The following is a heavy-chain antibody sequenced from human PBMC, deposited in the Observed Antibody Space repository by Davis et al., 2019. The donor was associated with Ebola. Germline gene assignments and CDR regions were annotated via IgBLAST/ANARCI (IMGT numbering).Heavy chain of an antibody. CDR1: GFTFRSYG. J-gene: IGHJ3*01. V-gene: IGHV3-33*01. Sequence: GESLKISCAASGFTFRSYGMHWVRQAPGKGLEWVAVIRSDGSNKNYADSVKGRFTISRDNFKNTLHLEMNSLRAEDTAVYYCASEEGYSSGAFDFWGQGTMVTVSS. CDR3: ASEEGYSSGAFDF. CDR2: IRSDGSNK. D-gene: IGHD6-25*01.